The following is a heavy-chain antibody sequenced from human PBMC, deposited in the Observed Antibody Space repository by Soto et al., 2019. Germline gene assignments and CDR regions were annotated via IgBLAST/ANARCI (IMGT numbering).Heavy chain of an antibody. J-gene: IGHJ4*02. CDR3: ARGRYGDY. CDR2: ISAHNGNT. V-gene: IGHV1-18*01. Sequence: QVHLVQSGAEVKKPGASVKVSCKGSGYTFTSYGITWVRQAPGQGLEWMGWISAHNGNTDYAQKIQGRVTVTRDTSTSTAYMALRSLRSDDTAVYYCARGRYGDYWGQGDLVTVSS. CDR1: GYTFTSYG. D-gene: IGHD1-1*01.